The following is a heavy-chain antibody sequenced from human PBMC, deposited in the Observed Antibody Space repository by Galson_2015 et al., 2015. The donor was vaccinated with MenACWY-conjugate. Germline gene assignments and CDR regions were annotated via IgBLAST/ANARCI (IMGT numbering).Heavy chain of an antibody. CDR3: ARHPPGGRGMDV. CDR2: ISPGDSNT. V-gene: IGHV5-51*01. Sequence: QSGAEVTKPGESLTISCMTTGYSFTTYWIAWVRQMPGTGLEWMGLISPGDSNTRYSPSFQGQVTISADKSISTAYLQWSSLKASDTAMYYCARHPPGGRGMDVWGQGTTVTVSS. CDR1: GYSFTTYW. J-gene: IGHJ6*02. D-gene: IGHD1-26*01.